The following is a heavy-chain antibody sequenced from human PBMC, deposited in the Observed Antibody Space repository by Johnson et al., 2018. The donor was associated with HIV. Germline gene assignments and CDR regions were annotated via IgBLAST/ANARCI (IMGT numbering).Heavy chain of an antibody. CDR3: AKGPLKWELLQAFDI. J-gene: IGHJ3*02. CDR1: GFTFSSYA. Sequence: QVQLVESGGGVVQPGRSLRLSCAASGFTFSSYAMHWVRQAPGKGLECVAVISYDGSNKYYADSVKGRFTISRDNSKNTLYLQMNSLSAEDTAVYYCAKGPLKWELLQAFDIWGQGTMVTVSS. V-gene: IGHV3-30-3*01. CDR2: ISYDGSNK. D-gene: IGHD1-26*01.